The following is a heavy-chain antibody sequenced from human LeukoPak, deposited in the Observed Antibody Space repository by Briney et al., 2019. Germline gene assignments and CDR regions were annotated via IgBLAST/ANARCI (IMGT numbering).Heavy chain of an antibody. J-gene: IGHJ6*02. CDR1: GYTFTSYD. CDR2: MNPNSGNT. Sequence: GPVKVSCKASGYTFTSYDINWVRQATGQGLEWMGWMNPNSGNTGYAQKFQGRVTMTRNTSISTAYMELSSLRSEDTAVYYCARFGGLLYYYYGMDVWGQGTTVTVSS. D-gene: IGHD4-23*01. V-gene: IGHV1-8*01. CDR3: ARFGGLLYYYYGMDV.